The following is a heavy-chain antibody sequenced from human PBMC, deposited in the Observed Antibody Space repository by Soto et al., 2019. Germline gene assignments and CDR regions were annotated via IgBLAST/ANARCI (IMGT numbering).Heavy chain of an antibody. CDR1: GGSISGSA. D-gene: IGHD3-16*01. CDR2: IPDSGSY. CDR3: ARIPLPARGWGRWIHFYYDS. V-gene: IGHV4-59*12. Sequence: SQTMSLTCTLSGGSISGSAWSWLRQPPGKGLEWIGFIPDSGSYNSKSSLRSRLNIPFGPPSNQFSLSLRSVTAPDTATSFCARIPLPARGWGRWIHFYYDSWGRGAPVTVSS. J-gene: IGHJ1*01.